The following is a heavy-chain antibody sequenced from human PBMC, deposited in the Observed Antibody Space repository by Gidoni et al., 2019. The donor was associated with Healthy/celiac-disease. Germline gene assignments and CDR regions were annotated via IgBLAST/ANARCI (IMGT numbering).Heavy chain of an antibody. CDR3: ARSIAVAGPPLPYY. Sequence: QVQLVPSGAEVKKPGSSVKVSFQASGGNFSSYAISWVRQAPGQGLEWMGGIIPIFGTANYAQKFQGRVTITADKSTSTAYMELSSLRSEDTAVYYCARSIAVAGPPLPYYWGQGTLVTVSS. CDR1: GGNFSSYA. J-gene: IGHJ4*02. V-gene: IGHV1-69*06. CDR2: IIPIFGTA. D-gene: IGHD6-19*01.